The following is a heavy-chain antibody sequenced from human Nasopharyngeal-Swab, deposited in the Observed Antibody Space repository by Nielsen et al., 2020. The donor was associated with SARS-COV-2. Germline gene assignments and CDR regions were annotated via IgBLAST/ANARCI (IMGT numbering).Heavy chain of an antibody. J-gene: IGHJ4*02. Sequence: GSLRLSCSVSGGSISNYHWNWIRQPPGKGLEWIGYIYYSGSTNYNPSLKSRVTISVDTSKNQFSLKLSSVTAADTAVYYCARCGEGYGDYLDYWGQGTLVTVSS. V-gene: IGHV4-59*08. CDR3: ARCGEGYGDYLDY. D-gene: IGHD4-17*01. CDR2: IYYSGST. CDR1: GGSISNYH.